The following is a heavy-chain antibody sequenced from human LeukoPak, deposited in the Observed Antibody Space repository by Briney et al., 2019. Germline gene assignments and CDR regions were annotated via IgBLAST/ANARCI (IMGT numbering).Heavy chain of an antibody. Sequence: GGSLRLSCAASGFTFSSYAMSWVRQAPGKGLEWVSAISGSGGSTYYADSVKGRFTISRDNSKNTLYLQMNSLRAEDTAVYHCAKGYCSSTSCYRLDCWGQGTLVTVSS. J-gene: IGHJ4*02. CDR2: ISGSGGST. D-gene: IGHD2-2*02. CDR1: GFTFSSYA. V-gene: IGHV3-23*01. CDR3: AKGYCSSTSCYRLDC.